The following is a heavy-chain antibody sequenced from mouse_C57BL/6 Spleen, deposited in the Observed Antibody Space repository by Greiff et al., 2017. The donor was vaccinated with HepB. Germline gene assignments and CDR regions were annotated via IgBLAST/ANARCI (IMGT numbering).Heavy chain of an antibody. Sequence: EVQVVESGEGLVKPGGSLKLSCAASGFTFSSYAMSWVRQTPEKRLEWVAYISSGGDYIYYADTVKGRFTISRDNARNTLYLQMNSLKSEDSAMYYCTRDGYYAMDYWGQGTSVTVSS. D-gene: IGHD2-3*01. CDR3: TRDGYYAMDY. CDR1: GFTFSSYA. CDR2: ISSGGDYI. V-gene: IGHV5-9-1*02. J-gene: IGHJ4*01.